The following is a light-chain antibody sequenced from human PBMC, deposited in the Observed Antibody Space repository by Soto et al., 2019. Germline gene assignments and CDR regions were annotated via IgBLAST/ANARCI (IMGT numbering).Light chain of an antibody. CDR3: QQYNNWPRT. J-gene: IGKJ1*01. CDR2: DAS. CDR1: QSVGNY. Sequence: EIVLTQSPATLSLSPGERATISCRASQSVGNYLAWYQQKPGLAPRLLIFDASDRATGIPARFSGTGSETDFTLTISGLQSEDSAVYCCQQYNNWPRTFGQGTKVDIK. V-gene: IGKV3-11*01.